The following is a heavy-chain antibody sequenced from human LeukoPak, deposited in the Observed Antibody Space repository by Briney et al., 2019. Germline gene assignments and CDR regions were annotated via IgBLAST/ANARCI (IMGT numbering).Heavy chain of an antibody. J-gene: IGHJ4*02. Sequence: ASVKVSCKASGYTFTGYYMHWVRHTPEQGLEWMGWINPNSGGTNYAQKFQGRVTMTRDTSITTAYMELTRLTSDDTAVYYCARYCSSTSCYSDYWGQGTLVTVSS. CDR1: GYTFTGYY. CDR3: ARYCSSTSCYSDY. V-gene: IGHV1-2*02. CDR2: INPNSGGT. D-gene: IGHD2-2*01.